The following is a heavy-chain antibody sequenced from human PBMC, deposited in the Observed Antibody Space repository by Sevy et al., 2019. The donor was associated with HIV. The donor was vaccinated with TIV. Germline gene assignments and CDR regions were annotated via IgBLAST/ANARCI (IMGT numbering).Heavy chain of an antibody. CDR2: IKQDGSEK. CDR1: GFTFSSYW. Sequence: GGSLRLSCAASGFTFSSYWMSWVRQAPGKGLEWVANIKQDGSEKYYVDSVKGRFTISRDNAKNSLYLQMNSLRAEDTAVYYCARRVVLRDFWSGYYAYFDYWGQGTLVTVSS. CDR3: ARRVVLRDFWSGYYAYFDY. V-gene: IGHV3-7*01. D-gene: IGHD3-3*01. J-gene: IGHJ4*02.